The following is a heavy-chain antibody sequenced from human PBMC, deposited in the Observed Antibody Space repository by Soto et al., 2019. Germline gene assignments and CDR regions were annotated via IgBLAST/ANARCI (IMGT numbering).Heavy chain of an antibody. CDR3: ARDGDLLGFFDY. Sequence: QVQLVESGGGVVQPGRSLRLSCAASGLTFSTYGMHWVRQAPGKGLEWVAVISNDGSIKDYADSVKGRFAISRDSSKNTLYVQMTSLRPEDTAVYYCARDGDLLGFFDYWGPGTLVTVSS. CDR1: GLTFSTYG. V-gene: IGHV3-30*09. J-gene: IGHJ4*02. CDR2: ISNDGSIK. D-gene: IGHD2-21*01.